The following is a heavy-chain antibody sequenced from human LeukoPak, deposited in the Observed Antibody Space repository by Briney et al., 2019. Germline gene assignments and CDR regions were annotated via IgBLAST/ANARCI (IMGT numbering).Heavy chain of an antibody. CDR1: GYTFTGYY. D-gene: IGHD6-6*01. Sequence: ASVKVSCTASGYTFTGYYMHWVRQAPGQGLERMGWINPNSGGTNYAQKFQGRVTMTRDTSISTAYMELSRLRSDDTAVYYCARDVRYSSSPFDYWGQGTLVTVSS. J-gene: IGHJ4*02. V-gene: IGHV1-2*02. CDR3: ARDVRYSSSPFDY. CDR2: INPNSGGT.